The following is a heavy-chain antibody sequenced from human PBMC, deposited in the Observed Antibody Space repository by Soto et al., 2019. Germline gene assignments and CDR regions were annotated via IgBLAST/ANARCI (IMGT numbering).Heavy chain of an antibody. V-gene: IGHV3-72*01. Sequence: EVQLVESGGGLVQPGGSLRLSCAASGFIFSEYFMDWVRQAPGKGLEWVGRVRNKANSHTTEYAASVKGRFTISRDDSKNSLHLQMNSLRTEDTAVYYCVRGYRSFDSWGQGTLVTVPS. CDR2: VRNKANSHTT. CDR1: GFIFSEYF. D-gene: IGHD6-19*01. CDR3: VRGYRSFDS. J-gene: IGHJ4*02.